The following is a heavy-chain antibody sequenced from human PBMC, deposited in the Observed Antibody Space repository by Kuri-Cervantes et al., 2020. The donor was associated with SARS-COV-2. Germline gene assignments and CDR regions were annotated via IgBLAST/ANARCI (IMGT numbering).Heavy chain of an antibody. Sequence: GESLKISCAGSGFTFSNYAMHWVRQAPGKGPEWVSSVSGRTATTYYADSVKGRFIISRDNSKSLLFLQLSSLRVEDTATYYCAKGKSIVSDLFDFWGRGTLVTVSS. CDR3: AKGKSIVSDLFDF. CDR1: GFTFSNYA. D-gene: IGHD2-15*01. V-gene: IGHV3-23*01. CDR2: VSGRTATT. J-gene: IGHJ4*02.